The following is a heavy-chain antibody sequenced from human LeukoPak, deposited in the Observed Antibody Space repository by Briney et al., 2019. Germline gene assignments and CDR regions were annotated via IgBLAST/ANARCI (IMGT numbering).Heavy chain of an antibody. D-gene: IGHD1-26*01. J-gene: IGHJ6*02. CDR1: GFTFSSYS. V-gene: IGHV3-23*01. CDR2: ISGSGGST. CDR3: AKDMYAWDTYYYGMDV. Sequence: GGSLRLSCAASGFTFSSYSMTWVRQAPGKGLEWVSAISGSGGSTYYADSVKGRFSISRDNSKNTLYLQMNSLRAEDTAVYYCAKDMYAWDTYYYGMDVWAKGPRSPSP.